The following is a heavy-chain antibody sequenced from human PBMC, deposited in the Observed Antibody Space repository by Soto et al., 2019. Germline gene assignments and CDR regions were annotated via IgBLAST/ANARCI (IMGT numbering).Heavy chain of an antibody. Sequence: SETLSLTCAVYGGSFSGYYWSWIRQPPGKGLEWIGEINHSGSTNYNPSLKSRVTISVDTSKNQFSLKLSSVTAADTAVYYCASREVVVVAATYNWFDPWGQGTLVTVSS. V-gene: IGHV4-34*01. CDR3: ASREVVVVAATYNWFDP. CDR1: GGSFSGYY. CDR2: INHSGST. J-gene: IGHJ5*02. D-gene: IGHD2-15*01.